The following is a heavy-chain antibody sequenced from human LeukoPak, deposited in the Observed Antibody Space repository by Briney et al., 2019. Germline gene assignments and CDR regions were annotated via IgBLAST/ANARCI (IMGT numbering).Heavy chain of an antibody. D-gene: IGHD1-26*01. V-gene: IGHV4-34*01. CDR2: INHSGST. CDR1: GGSFSGYY. CDR3: ARDGRRIVGATTFEKPFDY. Sequence: TSETLSLTCAVYGGSFSGYYWNWIRQPPGKGLEWIGEINHSGSTNYNPSLKSRVTISVDTSKNQFSLKLSSVTAADTAVYYCARDGRRIVGATTFEKPFDYWGQGTLVTVSS. J-gene: IGHJ4*02.